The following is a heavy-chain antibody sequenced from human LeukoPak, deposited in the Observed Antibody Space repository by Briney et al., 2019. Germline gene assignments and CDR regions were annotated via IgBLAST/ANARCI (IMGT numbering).Heavy chain of an antibody. CDR2: ISSSSSYI. CDR1: GFTFSSYT. Sequence: AGSLRLSCAATGFTFSSYTMNWVRQAPGKGLEWVSSISSSSSYIYYADSVKGRFTISIDNAKNSLYLQMNSLRAEDTAVYYCARDRVVGAGRNDYWGQGTLVTVSS. V-gene: IGHV3-21*01. D-gene: IGHD1-26*01. CDR3: ARDRVVGAGRNDY. J-gene: IGHJ4*02.